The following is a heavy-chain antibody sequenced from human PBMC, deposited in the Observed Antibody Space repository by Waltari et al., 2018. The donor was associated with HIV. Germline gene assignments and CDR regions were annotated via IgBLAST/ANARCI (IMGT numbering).Heavy chain of an antibody. V-gene: IGHV1-24*01. CDR3: ATDSSGHGYYGMDV. CDR2: VDPEHGET. J-gene: IGHJ6*02. Sequence: QVQLVQSGAEVKKPGASVKVSCKVSGYTLTELSMHWVRQAPGKGLEWLGGVDPEHGETIYAQRFQGVVTMTEDTSTDTAYMERSSLRSEDTAVYYCATDSSGHGYYGMDVWGQGTTVTVSS. D-gene: IGHD3-22*01. CDR1: GYTLTELS.